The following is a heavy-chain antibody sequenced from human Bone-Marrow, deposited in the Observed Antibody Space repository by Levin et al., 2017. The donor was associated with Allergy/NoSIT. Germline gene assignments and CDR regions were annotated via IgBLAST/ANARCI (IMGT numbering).Heavy chain of an antibody. CDR1: GFTFSSYG. D-gene: IGHD6-13*01. CDR2: IWYDGSNK. Sequence: GESLKISCAASGFTFSSYGMHWVRQAPGKGLEWVAVIWYDGSNKYYADSVKGRFTISRDNSKNTLYLQMNSLRAEDTAVYYCAREGSWDLNWFDPWGQGTLVTVSS. V-gene: IGHV3-33*01. J-gene: IGHJ5*02. CDR3: AREGSWDLNWFDP.